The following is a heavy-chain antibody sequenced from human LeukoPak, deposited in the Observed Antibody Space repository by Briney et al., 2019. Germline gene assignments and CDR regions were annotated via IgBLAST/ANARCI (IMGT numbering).Heavy chain of an antibody. CDR3: ARDRYYDILTVYNWFDP. V-gene: IGHV1-18*04. Sequence: GASVKVSCKASGYTFTRYGISWVRQAPGQGLEWMGWISAYNGNTNYAQKLQGRVTMTTDTSTSTAYMELRSLRSDDTAVYYCARDRYYDILTVYNWFDPWGQGTLVTVSS. J-gene: IGHJ5*02. D-gene: IGHD3-9*01. CDR2: ISAYNGNT. CDR1: GYTFTRYG.